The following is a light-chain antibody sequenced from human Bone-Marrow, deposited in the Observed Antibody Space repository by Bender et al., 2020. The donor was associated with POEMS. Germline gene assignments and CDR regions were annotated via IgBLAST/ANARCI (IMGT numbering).Light chain of an antibody. CDR2: EGS. CDR3: CSYEGVGV. Sequence: QSALTKPPSASGSPGQSVTISCSGSSSDVGAYNYVSWYQQYPGKAPKLVIYEGSQLPSGVSNRFSGSKSGNTASLTISGLQAEDEADYYCCSYEGVGVFGTGTKVTVL. CDR1: SSDVGAYNY. V-gene: IGLV2-8*01. J-gene: IGLJ1*01.